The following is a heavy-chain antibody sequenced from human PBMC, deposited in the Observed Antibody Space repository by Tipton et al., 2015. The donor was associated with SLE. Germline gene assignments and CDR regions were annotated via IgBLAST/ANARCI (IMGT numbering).Heavy chain of an antibody. J-gene: IGHJ4*02. CDR2: ISGSGGST. D-gene: IGHD1-26*01. CDR1: GFTFSSYA. Sequence: GSLRLSCAASGFTFSSYAMSWVRQAPGKGLEWVSAISGSGGSTYYADSVKGRFTISRDNSKNTLYLQMNSLRAEDTAVYYCARDPRMGGTAQNYWGQGTLVTVSS. CDR3: ARDPRMGGTAQNY. V-gene: IGHV3-23*01.